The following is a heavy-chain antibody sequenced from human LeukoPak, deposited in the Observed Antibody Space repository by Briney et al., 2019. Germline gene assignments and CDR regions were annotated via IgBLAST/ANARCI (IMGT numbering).Heavy chain of an antibody. CDR1: GGTFSSYA. CDR2: IIPIFGTA. CDR3: ARAGSSGYFRFDY. Sequence: SVKVSCKASGGTFSSYAISWVRQAPGQGLEWMGGIIPIFGTANYAQKFQGRVTITADESTSTAYMGLSSLRSEDTAVYYCARAGSSGYFRFDYWGQGTLVTVSS. D-gene: IGHD3-22*01. V-gene: IGHV1-69*01. J-gene: IGHJ4*02.